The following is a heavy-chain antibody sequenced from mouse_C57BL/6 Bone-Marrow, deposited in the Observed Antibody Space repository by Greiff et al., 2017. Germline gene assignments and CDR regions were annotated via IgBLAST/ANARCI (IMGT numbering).Heavy chain of an antibody. CDR1: GYTFTGYW. D-gene: IGHD1-1*01. Sequence: QVQLQQSGAELMKPGASVKLSCKATGYTFTGYWIEWVKQRPGHGLEWIGEILPGSGSTNYNEKFKGKATFTADTSSNTAYMQLSSLTTEDSAIYYCARSHITTVVASDWYFDVWGTGATVTVSS. J-gene: IGHJ1*03. CDR2: ILPGSGST. CDR3: ARSHITTVVASDWYFDV. V-gene: IGHV1-9*01.